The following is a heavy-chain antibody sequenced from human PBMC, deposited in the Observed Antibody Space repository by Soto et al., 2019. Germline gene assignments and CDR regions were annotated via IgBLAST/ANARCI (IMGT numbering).Heavy chain of an antibody. D-gene: IGHD3-3*01. CDR2: IYPGDSDT. CDR3: ARQPYVTICGPPTDPEAWIDP. V-gene: IGHV5-51*01. CDR1: GYRFTSYW. Sequence: GESLKISCKCSGYRFTSYWIGWVRQMPGKGLEWMGIIYPGDSDTRYSPSFQGQVTISADKSISTAYLQWSSLKASDTAMYYCARQPYVTICGPPTDPEAWIDPWGQGTLVTVSS. J-gene: IGHJ5*02.